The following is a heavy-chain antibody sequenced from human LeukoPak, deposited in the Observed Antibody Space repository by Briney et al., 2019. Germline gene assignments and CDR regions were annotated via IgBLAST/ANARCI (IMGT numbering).Heavy chain of an antibody. J-gene: IGHJ3*02. D-gene: IGHD3-16*02. Sequence: GGSLRLPCAASGFTFSSYGMHWVRQAPGKGLEWVAVIWYDGSNKYYADSVKGRFTISRDNSKNTLYLQMNSLRAEDTAVYYCARAHYDYVWGSYRPNDAFDIWGQGTMVTVSS. CDR1: GFTFSSYG. V-gene: IGHV3-33*01. CDR3: ARAHYDYVWGSYRPNDAFDI. CDR2: IWYDGSNK.